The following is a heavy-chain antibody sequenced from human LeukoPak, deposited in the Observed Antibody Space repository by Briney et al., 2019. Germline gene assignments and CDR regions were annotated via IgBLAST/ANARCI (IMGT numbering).Heavy chain of an antibody. Sequence: SVKVSCKASGGTFSNYAISWVRQAPGQGLEWMGGIIPVFGTANYAQKFQGRVTITTDESTSTAYMELSSLRSEDTAVYYCARGRREIQSSSWWFDYWGQGTLVTVSS. J-gene: IGHJ4*02. D-gene: IGHD6-13*01. CDR3: ARGRREIQSSSWWFDY. CDR2: IIPVFGTA. CDR1: GGTFSNYA. V-gene: IGHV1-69*05.